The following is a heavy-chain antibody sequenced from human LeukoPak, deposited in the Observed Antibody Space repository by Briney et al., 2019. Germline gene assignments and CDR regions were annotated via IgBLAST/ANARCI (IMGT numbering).Heavy chain of an antibody. Sequence: GGSLRLSCAASGFTFSSYAMHWVRQAPGKGLEWVAVISYDGSNKYYADSVKGRFTISRDNSKNTLYLQMNSLRAEDTAVYYCARNRDRSYYYDSSGYSYFDYWGQGTLVTVSS. D-gene: IGHD3-22*01. J-gene: IGHJ4*02. CDR2: ISYDGSNK. V-gene: IGHV3-30-3*01. CDR1: GFTFSSYA. CDR3: ARNRDRSYYYDSSGYSYFDY.